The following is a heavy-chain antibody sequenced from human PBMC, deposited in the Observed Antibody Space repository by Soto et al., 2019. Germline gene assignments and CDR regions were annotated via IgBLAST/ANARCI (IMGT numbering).Heavy chain of an antibody. CDR1: GFTFSSYA. CDR3: ARFDIAVAGTDYYYGMDV. J-gene: IGHJ6*02. D-gene: IGHD6-19*01. Sequence: GESLKISCAASGFTFSSYAMSWVRQAPGKGLEWVSAISGSGGSTYYADSVKGRFTISRDNSKNTLYLQMNSPRAEDTAVYYCARFDIAVAGTDYYYGMDVWGQGTTVT. CDR2: ISGSGGST. V-gene: IGHV3-23*01.